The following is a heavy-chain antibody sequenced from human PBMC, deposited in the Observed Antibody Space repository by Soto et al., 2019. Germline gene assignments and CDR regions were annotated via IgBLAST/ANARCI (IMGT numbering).Heavy chain of an antibody. J-gene: IGHJ3*02. CDR1: GDSISNYY. CDR3: ARTYDGCGPNSGGYGFDI. V-gene: IGHV4-59*01. Sequence: SETLSLTCTVSGDSISNYYWAWIRQPPGKGLEWIGYVHSNGNTHHNPSLKSRVSISLDTSKNQFSLKLSSVTAADTAVYYCARTYDGCGPNSGGYGFDIWGQGTMVTVSS. CDR2: VHSNGNT. D-gene: IGHD3-22*01.